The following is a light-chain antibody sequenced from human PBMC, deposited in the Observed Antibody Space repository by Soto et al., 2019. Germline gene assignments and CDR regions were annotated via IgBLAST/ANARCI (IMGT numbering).Light chain of an antibody. CDR3: CSYAGSYTWV. Sequence: QSALTQPRSVSGSPGQSVTISCTGTSSDVGAYNYVSWYQQHPGKAPKLIVFDVRERPSGVPDRFSGSKFGNTASLTISGLQAEDEAEYFCCSYAGSYTWVFGGGTQLTVL. CDR2: DVR. CDR1: SSDVGAYNY. V-gene: IGLV2-11*01. J-gene: IGLJ3*02.